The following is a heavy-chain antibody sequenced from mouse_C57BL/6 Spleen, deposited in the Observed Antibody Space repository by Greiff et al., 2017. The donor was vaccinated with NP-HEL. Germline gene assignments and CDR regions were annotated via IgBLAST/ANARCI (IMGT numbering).Heavy chain of an antibody. Sequence: QVQLQQPGAELVMPGASVKLSCKASGYTFTSYWMHWVKQRPGQGLEWIGEIDPSDSYTNYNQKFKGKSTLTVDKSSSTAYMQLSSLTSEDSAVDYCARNYYGRGYFGYWGQGTTLTVSS. CDR1: GYTFTSYW. V-gene: IGHV1-69*01. J-gene: IGHJ2*01. CDR2: IDPSDSYT. D-gene: IGHD1-1*01. CDR3: ARNYYGRGYFGY.